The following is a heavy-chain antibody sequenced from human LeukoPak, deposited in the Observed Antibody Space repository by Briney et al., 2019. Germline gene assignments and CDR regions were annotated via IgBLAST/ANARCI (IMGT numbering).Heavy chain of an antibody. Sequence: GGSLRLSCAASGFTFSNYAMSWVRQAPGKGLEWVSAMSGSGGSTYYADSVKGRFTISRDNSKNTLYLQMNSLRAEDTAVYYCAKSLNYYDSSGYSFWNYWGQGTLVTVSS. CDR1: GFTFSNYA. D-gene: IGHD3-22*01. CDR2: MSGSGGST. J-gene: IGHJ4*02. V-gene: IGHV3-23*01. CDR3: AKSLNYYDSSGYSFWNY.